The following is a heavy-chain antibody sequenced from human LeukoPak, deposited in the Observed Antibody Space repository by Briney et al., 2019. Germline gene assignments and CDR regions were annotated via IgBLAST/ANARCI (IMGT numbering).Heavy chain of an antibody. CDR1: GYTLTEFS. D-gene: IGHD1-26*01. Sequence: ASVKVSCKVSGYTLTEFSIHWVRQAPGRGLEWVGGFDPVQGKTLYAQKFQGRVTMTEDTSTDTAYMELGGLRSEDTAVYYCARAEVEGHNYMDVWGKGTTVTVSS. J-gene: IGHJ6*03. CDR3: ARAEVEGHNYMDV. V-gene: IGHV1-24*01. CDR2: FDPVQGKT.